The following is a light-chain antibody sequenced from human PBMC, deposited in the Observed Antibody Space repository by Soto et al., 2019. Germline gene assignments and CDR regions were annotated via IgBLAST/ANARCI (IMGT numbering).Light chain of an antibody. Sequence: QSALTQPPSASGSPGQSVAISCTGTSSDVGGYNYVSWYQQHPGKAPKVMISEVSNRPSGVSNRFSGSKSGNTASLTISGLQAEDEADYYCSSYTSSSTSIVFGTGTKLTVL. V-gene: IGLV2-14*01. CDR3: SSYTSSSTSIV. CDR1: SSDVGGYNY. CDR2: EVS. J-gene: IGLJ1*01.